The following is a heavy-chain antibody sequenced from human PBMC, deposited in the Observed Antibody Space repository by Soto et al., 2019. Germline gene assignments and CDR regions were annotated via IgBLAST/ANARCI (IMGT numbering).Heavy chain of an antibody. CDR3: ASSDWNYRFDL. D-gene: IGHD1-7*01. J-gene: IGHJ5*02. Sequence: SVKVSCKVSGYTLTELSMHWVRQAPGKGLEWMGGIIPIFGTANYAQKFQGRVTITADESTSTAYMELSSLGSEDTAVYYCASSDWNYRFDLWGHGIPVTV. CDR2: IIPIFGTA. CDR1: GYTLTELS. V-gene: IGHV1-69*13.